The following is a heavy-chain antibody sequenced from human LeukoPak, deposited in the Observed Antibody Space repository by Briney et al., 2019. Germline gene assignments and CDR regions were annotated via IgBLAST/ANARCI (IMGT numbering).Heavy chain of an antibody. D-gene: IGHD6-19*01. Sequence: SETLSLTCAVYGGSFSGYYWSWIRQPPGKGLEWIGEINHSGSTNYNPSLKSRVTISVDTSKNQFSLKLSSVTAADTAAYYCARGRGGSGWFYYWGQGTLVTVSS. CDR3: ARGRGGSGWFYY. CDR1: GGSFSGYY. J-gene: IGHJ4*02. CDR2: INHSGST. V-gene: IGHV4-34*01.